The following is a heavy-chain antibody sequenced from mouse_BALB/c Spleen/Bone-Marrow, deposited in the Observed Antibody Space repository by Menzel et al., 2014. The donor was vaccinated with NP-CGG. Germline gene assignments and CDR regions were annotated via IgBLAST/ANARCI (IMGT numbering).Heavy chain of an antibody. CDR1: GFNIKDTY. Sequence: LQQSGAELVKPGASVKLSYTASGFNIKDTYIHWVKQRPEQGLEWIGGIDPANGNTKYDPKFQGKATITADTSSNTASLQLSSLTSEDTAVYYCARDYGRTAWFAYCGQGTLVTVSA. V-gene: IGHV14-3*02. CDR2: IDPANGNT. D-gene: IGHD1-1*01. CDR3: ARDYGRTAWFAY. J-gene: IGHJ3*01.